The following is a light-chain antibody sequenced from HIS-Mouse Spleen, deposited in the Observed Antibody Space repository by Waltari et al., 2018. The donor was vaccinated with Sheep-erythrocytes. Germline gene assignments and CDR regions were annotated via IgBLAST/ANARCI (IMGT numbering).Light chain of an antibody. Sequence: QSALTHPHSMSGSPGHSVTISCTATSSYVGGSYNFSWYQTHPGEAPNLMIYDVSKRPSGVPDCFSGSKSGNTASLTISGLQAEDEADYYCCSYAGSYNHVFATGTKVTVL. CDR2: DVS. J-gene: IGLJ1*01. CDR3: CSYAGSYNHV. CDR1: SSYVGGSYN. V-gene: IGLV2-11*01.